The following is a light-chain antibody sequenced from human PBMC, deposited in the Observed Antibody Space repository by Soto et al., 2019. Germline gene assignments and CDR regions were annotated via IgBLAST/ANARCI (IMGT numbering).Light chain of an antibody. CDR2: DVS. CDR1: SSDVGGYNF. CDR3: CSYAGSVYV. V-gene: IGLV2-11*01. J-gene: IGLJ1*01. Sequence: QSVLTQPCSVSGSPGQSVTISCTGTSSDVGGYNFVSWYQQHPGKAPKLIIYDVSKRPSGVPDRFSGSKSGNTASLTISGLQTEDEADYYCCSYAGSVYVFGTGTKVTVL.